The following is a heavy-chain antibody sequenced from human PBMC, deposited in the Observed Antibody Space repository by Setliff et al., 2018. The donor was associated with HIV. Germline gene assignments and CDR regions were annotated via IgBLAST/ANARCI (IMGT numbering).Heavy chain of an antibody. J-gene: IGHJ4*02. D-gene: IGHD2-15*01. CDR1: GGSFRSYY. Sequence: SETLSLTCAVYGGSFRSYYWGWLRQPPGKGLEWIGSMYYSGSTYYNLSLQSRVTISVDTSKSQFSLKLSSVTAADTAIYYCASLLNLGPKSFFDYWGQGALVTVSS. CDR2: MYYSGST. CDR3: ASLLNLGPKSFFDY. V-gene: IGHV4-39*01.